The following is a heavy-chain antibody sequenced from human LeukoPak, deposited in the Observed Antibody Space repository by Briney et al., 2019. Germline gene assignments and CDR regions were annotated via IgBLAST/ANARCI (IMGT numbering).Heavy chain of an antibody. V-gene: IGHV4-61*02. CDR1: GDSFSSVSYY. D-gene: IGHD1-26*01. CDR3: ARGGLLNWFDP. CDR2: IYATGST. J-gene: IGHJ5*02. Sequence: SETLSLTCTVSGDSFSSVSYYWSWIRQPAGKGLEWIGRIYATGSTNYNLSLKSRVTISVDTSKNQFSLKLSSVTAADTAVYYCARGGLLNWFDPWGQGTLVTVSS.